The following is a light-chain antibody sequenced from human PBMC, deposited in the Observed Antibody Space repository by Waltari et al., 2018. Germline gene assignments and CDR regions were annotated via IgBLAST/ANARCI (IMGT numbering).Light chain of an antibody. V-gene: IGLV1-36*01. CDR2: YDD. Sequence: QSVLTQPPSVSGAPRKRVTISCSGSSSNIGNNVVNWYQQLPGKAPKLLIYYDDLVPSGVSDRFSGSKSGTSASLAITGLQSDDEADYYCAAWYDSLNGQVFGTGTKVTVL. CDR1: SSNIGNNV. CDR3: AAWYDSLNGQV. J-gene: IGLJ1*01.